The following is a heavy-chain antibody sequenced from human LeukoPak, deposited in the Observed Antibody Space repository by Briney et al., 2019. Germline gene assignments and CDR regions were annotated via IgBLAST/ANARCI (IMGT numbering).Heavy chain of an antibody. J-gene: IGHJ4*02. D-gene: IGHD5-18*01. CDR2: FDPEDGET. CDR3: ATDKGGYSYGYLDY. V-gene: IGHV1-24*01. Sequence: GASVKVSCKASGYTFTGYYMHWVRQAPGKGLEWMGGFDPEDGETIYAQKFQGRVTMTEDTSTDTAYMELSSLRSEDTAVYYCATDKGGYSYGYLDYWGQGTLVTVSS. CDR1: GYTFTGYY.